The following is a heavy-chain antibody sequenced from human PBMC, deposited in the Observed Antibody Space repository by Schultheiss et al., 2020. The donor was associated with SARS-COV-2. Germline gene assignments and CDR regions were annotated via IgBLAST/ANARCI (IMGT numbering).Heavy chain of an antibody. CDR3: ARGVGVATIYYDY. V-gene: IGHV4-34*01. J-gene: IGHJ4*02. CDR2: INHSGST. Sequence: SETLSLTCAVYGGSFSGYYWSWIRQPPGKGLEWIGEINHSGSTNYNPSLKSRVTLLVDTSKNQFSLKVNSVTAADTAVYYCARGVGVATIYYDYWGQRSLVTVSS. CDR1: GGSFSGYY. D-gene: IGHD5-12*01.